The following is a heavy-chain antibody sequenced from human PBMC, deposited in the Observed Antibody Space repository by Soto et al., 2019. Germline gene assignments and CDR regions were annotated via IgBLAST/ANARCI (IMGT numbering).Heavy chain of an antibody. D-gene: IGHD2-2*01. V-gene: IGHV3-23*01. CDR2: ISGSGGST. CDR1: GFTFSSYA. CDR3: ATKTSTCSSTSCYTYYYYYYYMDV. Sequence: GGSLRLSCAASGFTFSSYAMSWVRQAPGKGLEWVSAISGSGGSTYYADSVKGRFTISRDNSKNTLYLQMNSLRAEDTAVYYCATKTSTCSSTSCYTYYYYYYYMDVWGKGTTVTVSS. J-gene: IGHJ6*03.